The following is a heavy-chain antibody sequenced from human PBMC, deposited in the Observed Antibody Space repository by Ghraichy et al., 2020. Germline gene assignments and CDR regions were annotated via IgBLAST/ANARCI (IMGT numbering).Heavy chain of an antibody. D-gene: IGHD3-22*01. CDR2: IGTVGLTT. J-gene: IGHJ4*02. CDR3: VRVVPRKQSWLGYIDY. CDR1: GFTFRTYS. V-gene: IGHV3-64D*06. Sequence: ESLNISCSVSGFTFRTYSMYWVRQAPGKGLEYVAAIGTVGLTTYYTDSVKGRFAISSDSSKITLFLQMSSLRPEDTAIYYCVRVVPRKQSWLGYIDYWGQGTLVTVSS.